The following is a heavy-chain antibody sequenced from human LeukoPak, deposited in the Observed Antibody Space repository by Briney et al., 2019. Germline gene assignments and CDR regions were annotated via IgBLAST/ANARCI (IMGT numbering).Heavy chain of an antibody. CDR2: IQNSANS. D-gene: IGHD3-9*01. CDR1: GGSITSNGYY. V-gene: IGHV4-39*01. J-gene: IGHJ4*02. CDR3: AGTSQTYYDVLTGYYNVIFDY. Sequence: SETLSLTCSVSGGSITSNGYYWGWIRQPPGKGLEWIGNIQNSANSYYNPSLRSRVTMSVDTSKNQVSLNVSSVTAADTAVYYCAGTSQTYYDVLTGYYNVIFDYWGQGTLVTVSS.